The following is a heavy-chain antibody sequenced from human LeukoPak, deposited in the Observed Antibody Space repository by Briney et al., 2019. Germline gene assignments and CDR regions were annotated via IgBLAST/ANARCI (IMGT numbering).Heavy chain of an antibody. D-gene: IGHD3-22*01. J-gene: IGHJ1*01. V-gene: IGHV1-24*01. CDR2: FDPEDGET. CDR3: ATVSYDSSGPEYFQH. CDR1: GYTLTELS. Sequence: ASVKVSCKVSGYTLTELSMHWVRRAPGKGLEWMGGFDPEDGETIYAQKFQGRVTMTEDTSTDTAYMGLSSLRSEDTAVYYCATVSYDSSGPEYFQHWGQGTLVTVSS.